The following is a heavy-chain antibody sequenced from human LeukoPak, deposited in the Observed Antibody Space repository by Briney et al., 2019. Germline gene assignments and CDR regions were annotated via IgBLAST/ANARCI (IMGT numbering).Heavy chain of an antibody. Sequence: PGGSLRLSCAASGFTFSSYWMSWVRQAPGKGLEWAANIKQDGSEKYYVDSVKGRFTISRDNAKNSLYLQMNSLRAEDTAVYYCARAGLGSGYHGGLDYWGQGTLVTVSS. CDR1: GFTFSSYW. D-gene: IGHD3-22*01. V-gene: IGHV3-7*01. J-gene: IGHJ4*02. CDR3: ARAGLGSGYHGGLDY. CDR2: IKQDGSEK.